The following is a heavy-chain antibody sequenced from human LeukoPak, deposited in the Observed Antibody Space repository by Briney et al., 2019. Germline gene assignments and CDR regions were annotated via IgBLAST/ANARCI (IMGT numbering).Heavy chain of an antibody. J-gene: IGHJ4*02. V-gene: IGHV3-30*18. CDR3: AKDQTWAAASYYFDY. CDR2: LSYDGKDR. CDR1: TFTFSSYG. D-gene: IGHD6-13*01. Sequence: GGSLRLSCAASTFTFSSYGMHWVGQAPGKGLEWVAVLSYDGKDRYYADSVKGRFTISRDNSKNTLYLQMNSLRTEDTAVYYCAKDQTWAAASYYFDYWGQGTLVTVSS.